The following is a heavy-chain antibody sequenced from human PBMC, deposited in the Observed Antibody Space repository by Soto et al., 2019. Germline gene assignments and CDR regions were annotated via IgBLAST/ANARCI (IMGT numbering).Heavy chain of an antibody. V-gene: IGHV3-74*01. D-gene: IGHD4-17*01. Sequence: GGSLRLSCAASGFTFSSYWMHWGRQAPWKGLVWVSRINSDGSSTSYADSVKGRFTISRDNAKNTLYLQMNSLRAEDTAVYYCARLGPTVIFDYWCQGTLVTVFS. CDR2: INSDGSST. CDR3: ARLGPTVIFDY. J-gene: IGHJ4*02. CDR1: GFTFSSYW.